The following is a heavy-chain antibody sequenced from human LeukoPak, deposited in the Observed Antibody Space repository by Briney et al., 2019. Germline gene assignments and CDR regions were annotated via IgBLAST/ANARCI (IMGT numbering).Heavy chain of an antibody. CDR2: INHSGST. CDR3: ARKLVWPHYYGSGSYSARFDP. Sequence: SETLSLTCTVSGFSISSSSYYWSWIRQPPGKGLEWIGEINHSGSTNYNPSLKSRVTISVDTSKNQFSLKLSSVTAADTAVYYCARKLVWPHYYGSGSYSARFDPWGQGTLVTVSS. D-gene: IGHD3-10*01. V-gene: IGHV4-39*07. CDR1: GFSISSSSYY. J-gene: IGHJ5*02.